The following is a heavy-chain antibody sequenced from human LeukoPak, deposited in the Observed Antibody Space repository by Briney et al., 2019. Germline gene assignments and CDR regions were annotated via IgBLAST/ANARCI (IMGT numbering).Heavy chain of an antibody. J-gene: IGHJ6*03. CDR3: ARAYSSSWYSDYYYYMDV. V-gene: IGHV1-46*01. CDR2: INPSGGST. Sequence: ASVKVSCKASGYTFTSYYMHWVRQAPGQGLEWMGIINPSGGSTSYAQKFQGRVTMTRDTSTSTVYMELSSLRSEDTAVYYCARAYSSSWYSDYYYYMDVWGKGTTVTISS. D-gene: IGHD6-13*01. CDR1: GYTFTSYY.